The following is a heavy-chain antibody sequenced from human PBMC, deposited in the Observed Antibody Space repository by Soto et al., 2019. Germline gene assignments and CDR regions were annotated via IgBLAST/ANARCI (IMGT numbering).Heavy chain of an antibody. CDR2: ISSRRSTI. Sequence: GGSLRLSCAASGFTFSDYYMSWIRQAPGKGLEWVSYISSRRSTIFYADSVKGRFTISRDNSKNTLYLQMNSLRAEDTAVYYCAKDTYFYDTSGYYIFDYWGQGTLVTVSS. V-gene: IGHV3-11*04. CDR1: GFTFSDYY. J-gene: IGHJ4*02. D-gene: IGHD3-22*01. CDR3: AKDTYFYDTSGYYIFDY.